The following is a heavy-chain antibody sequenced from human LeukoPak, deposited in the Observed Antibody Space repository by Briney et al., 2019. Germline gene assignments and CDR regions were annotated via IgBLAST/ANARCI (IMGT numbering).Heavy chain of an antibody. D-gene: IGHD3-10*01. CDR3: ARGGSQPITMHVFDY. Sequence: GGSLRLSCAVSGYTFSSYALSWVREAPGKGLEWVSIIGGSGGITYYADSVAQGRFTISRDSSKNTMYMQMKSLRAEDTAVYYCARGGSQPITMHVFDYWGQGTLVTVSS. CDR1: GYTFSSYA. CDR2: IGGSGGIT. V-gene: IGHV3-23*01. J-gene: IGHJ4*02.